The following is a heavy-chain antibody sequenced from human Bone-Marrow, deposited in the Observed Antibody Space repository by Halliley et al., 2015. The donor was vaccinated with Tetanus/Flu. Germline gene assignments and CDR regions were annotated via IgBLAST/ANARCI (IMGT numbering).Heavy chain of an antibody. V-gene: IGHV3-23*01. D-gene: IGHD2-21*01. Sequence: SGMGDFPYYNPSVRGRFTISRDNSDNMLYLRLRSLRAEDTALYFCAREVIGDQGTRFFFGAWGKGTPVTVSS. CDR3: AREVIGDQGTRFFFGA. CDR2: SGMGDFP. J-gene: IGHJ5*02.